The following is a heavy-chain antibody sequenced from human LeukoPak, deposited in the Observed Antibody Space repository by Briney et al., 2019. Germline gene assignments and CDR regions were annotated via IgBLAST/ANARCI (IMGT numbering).Heavy chain of an antibody. CDR2: ISYDGSNK. D-gene: IGHD6-13*01. CDR1: GFTFSSYG. Sequence: GGSLRLSCAASGFTFSSYGMHWVRQAPGKGLEWVAVISYDGSNKYYADSVKGRFTISRDNSKNTLCLQMNSLRAEDTAVYYCAKDLALAIAAAGTGFDYWGQGTLVTVSS. V-gene: IGHV3-30*18. J-gene: IGHJ4*02. CDR3: AKDLALAIAAAGTGFDY.